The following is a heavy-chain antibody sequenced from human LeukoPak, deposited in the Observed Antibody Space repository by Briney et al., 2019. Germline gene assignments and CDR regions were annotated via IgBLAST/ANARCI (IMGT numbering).Heavy chain of an antibody. J-gene: IGHJ6*03. Sequence: SETLSLTCAVYGGSFSGYYWSWLRQPPGKGLEWIGEINHSGSTNYNPSLKSRVTISVDTSKNQFSLKLSSVTAADTAVYYCARLTKNDSGSFRFGKKKRGYMDVWGKGTTVTISS. D-gene: IGHD3-10*01. CDR1: GGSFSGYY. CDR2: INHSGST. CDR3: ARLTKNDSGSFRFGKKKRGYMDV. V-gene: IGHV4-34*01.